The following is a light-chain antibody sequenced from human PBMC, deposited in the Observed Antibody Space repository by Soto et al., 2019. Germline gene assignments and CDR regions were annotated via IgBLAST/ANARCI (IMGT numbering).Light chain of an antibody. CDR2: DTS. Sequence: EIVFTQSPSTLSLSPGERATLSCRASQSVSTNFAFYLQKPCQAPRLLIYDTSYRATGIPARFSGSGSGTDFTLTISRLEPEDFAVYYCHQYGSSPITFGQRTRLEIK. V-gene: IGKV3-20*01. CDR3: HQYGSSPIT. J-gene: IGKJ5*01. CDR1: QSVSTN.